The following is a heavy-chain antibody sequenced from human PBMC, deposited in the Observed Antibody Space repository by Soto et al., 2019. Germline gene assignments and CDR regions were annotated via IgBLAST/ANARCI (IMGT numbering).Heavy chain of an antibody. D-gene: IGHD2-2*01. Sequence: ASVKVSCKASGYTFSHYGIGWVRQAPGQGLEWMGWISAYNGNRHYAEKVQGRLTMTTDTSTSTADMELRSLRSDDTAVYFCERGGQECSSTRCAYLYDGMDVWGQGTTVTVSS. CDR3: ERGGQECSSTRCAYLYDGMDV. V-gene: IGHV1-18*01. CDR1: GYTFSHYG. J-gene: IGHJ6*02. CDR2: ISAYNGNR.